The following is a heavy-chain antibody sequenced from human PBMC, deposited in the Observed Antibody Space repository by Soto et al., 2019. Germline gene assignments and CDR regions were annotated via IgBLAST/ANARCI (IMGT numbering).Heavy chain of an antibody. J-gene: IGHJ5*02. CDR2: IYYSGST. Sequence: PSETLSLTCTVSGGSISSSSYYWGWIRQPPGKGLEWIGSIYYSGSTYYNPSLKSRVTISVDTSKNQFSLKLSSVTAADTAVYYCARLVGVLLWFGESISTNWFDPWGQGTLVTVS. D-gene: IGHD3-10*01. CDR3: ARLVGVLLWFGESISTNWFDP. V-gene: IGHV4-39*01. CDR1: GGSISSSSYY.